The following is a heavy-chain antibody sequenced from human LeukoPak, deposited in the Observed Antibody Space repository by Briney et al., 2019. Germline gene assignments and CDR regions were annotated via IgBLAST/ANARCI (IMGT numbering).Heavy chain of an antibody. Sequence: GASVKVSCKASGYTFTTYGISWVRQAPGQGLEWMGWISVYNGNTNYAQKLQGRVTMTTDTSTSTAYMELRRLRSDDTAVYYCARVLTPTKYYSSGWYGLVFDYWGQGTLVTVSS. CDR1: GYTFTTYG. CDR2: ISVYNGNT. CDR3: ARVLTPTKYYSSGWYGLVFDY. D-gene: IGHD6-19*01. J-gene: IGHJ4*02. V-gene: IGHV1-18*01.